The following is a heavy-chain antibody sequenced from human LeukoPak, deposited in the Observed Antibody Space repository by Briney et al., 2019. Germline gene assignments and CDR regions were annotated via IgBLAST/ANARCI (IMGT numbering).Heavy chain of an antibody. CDR1: GFIFSDYY. CDR3: ARVSYGDSGYFDY. V-gene: IGHV3-11*06. CDR2: ISSSSSYI. Sequence: GGSLRLSCPASGFIFSDYYMSWIRQAPGKGLEWVSYISSSSSYINYADSVKGRFTISRDNAKNSLYLQMNSLRAEDTAVYYRARVSYGDSGYFDYWGQGTLVTVSS. D-gene: IGHD4-17*01. J-gene: IGHJ4*02.